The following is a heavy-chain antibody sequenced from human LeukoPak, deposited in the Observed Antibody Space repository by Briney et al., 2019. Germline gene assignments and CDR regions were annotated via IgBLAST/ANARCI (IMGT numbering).Heavy chain of an antibody. CDR2: ISPDGSAT. CDR1: GLQFRNHW. V-gene: IGHV3-7*01. CDR3: ARSIDY. J-gene: IGHJ4*02. Sequence: PGGSLRLSCEASGLQFRNHWMSWVRQAPGKGLEWVANISPDGSATFYVDSVKGRVTISRDNAKNSLYLQMFSLRAEDTAVYYCARSIDYWGQGTLVTVSS.